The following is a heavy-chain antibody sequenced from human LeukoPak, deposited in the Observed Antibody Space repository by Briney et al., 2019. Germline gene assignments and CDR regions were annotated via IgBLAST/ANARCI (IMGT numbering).Heavy chain of an antibody. Sequence: ASVKVSCKASGYTFTSYGISWVRHAPGQGLEWMGWISAYNGNTNYAQKRQGRVTMTADTSTRTAYMELRSLRSDDTAVYYCASSPGTVTTPGYWGQGTLVTVSS. CDR2: ISAYNGNT. D-gene: IGHD4-17*01. V-gene: IGHV1-18*01. J-gene: IGHJ4*02. CDR3: ASSPGTVTTPGY. CDR1: GYTFTSYG.